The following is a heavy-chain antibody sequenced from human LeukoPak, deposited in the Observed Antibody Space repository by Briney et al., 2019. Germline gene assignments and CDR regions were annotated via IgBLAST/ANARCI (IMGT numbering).Heavy chain of an antibody. D-gene: IGHD5-18*01. J-gene: IGHJ4*02. V-gene: IGHV3-48*01. CDR3: ARHTAMDVLDY. Sequence: GGSLRLSCAASGFTFSSYSMNWVRQAPGKGLEWVSYISSSSSTIYYADSVKGRFTISRDNAKNSLYLQMNSLRAEDTAVYYCARHTAMDVLDYWGQGTLVTVSS. CDR1: GFTFSSYS. CDR2: ISSSSSTI.